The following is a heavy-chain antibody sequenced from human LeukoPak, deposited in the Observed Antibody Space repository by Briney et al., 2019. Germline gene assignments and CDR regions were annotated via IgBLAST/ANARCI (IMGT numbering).Heavy chain of an antibody. CDR2: ISAYNGNT. D-gene: IGHD5-12*01. CDR3: ARDRPTISAPDAFDI. J-gene: IGHJ3*02. Sequence: ASVKVSCKACGYTFTSYGISWVRQAPGQGLEWMGWISAYNGNTNYAQKLQGRVTMTTDTSTSTAYMELRSLRSDDTAVYYCARDRPTISAPDAFDIWGQGTMVTVSS. V-gene: IGHV1-18*01. CDR1: GYTFTSYG.